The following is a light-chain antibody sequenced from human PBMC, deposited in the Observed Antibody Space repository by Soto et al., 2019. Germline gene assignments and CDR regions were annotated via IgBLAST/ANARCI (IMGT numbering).Light chain of an antibody. J-gene: IGKJ1*01. CDR1: QTVTSSH. CDR2: AAS. V-gene: IGKV3-20*01. Sequence: NELTQSPGTLSLSAGERATLSCRASQTVTSSHLAWYQQRPGQAPRLLIYAASSRATGIPDRFGGSGSGRDFTLTISRLEPEDVAVYYCHQYGSSPWTFGQGTKVEIK. CDR3: HQYGSSPWT.